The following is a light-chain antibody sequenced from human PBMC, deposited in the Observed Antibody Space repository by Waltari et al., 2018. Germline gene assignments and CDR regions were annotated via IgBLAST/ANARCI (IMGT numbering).Light chain of an antibody. J-gene: IGLJ2*01. V-gene: IGLV1-40*01. CDR1: KSNIGADFC. CDR3: QSYDTTLSAVV. Sequence: QSVLTQPPSVSGAPGQRVTISCSGTKSNIGADFCFHWYQQVPGTAPKLLLHSFSNRPSGVSDRFSGFKSGASASLVITGLQAEDEAMYYCQSYDTTLSAVVFGGGTRLTV. CDR2: SFS.